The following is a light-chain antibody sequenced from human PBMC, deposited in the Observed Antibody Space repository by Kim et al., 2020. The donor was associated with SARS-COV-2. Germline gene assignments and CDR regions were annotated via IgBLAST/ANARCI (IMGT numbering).Light chain of an antibody. Sequence: QSVLTQPPSASETPGQRVTIACSGSSSNIGRSSVYWYQQLPGTAPKLLIYSNNQRPSGVPDRLSGSKSGTSASLAISGLRSEDEADYYCAVWDDSLSGWVFGGGTQLTVL. V-gene: IGLV1-47*02. CDR1: SSNIGRSS. CDR3: AVWDDSLSGWV. J-gene: IGLJ3*02. CDR2: SNN.